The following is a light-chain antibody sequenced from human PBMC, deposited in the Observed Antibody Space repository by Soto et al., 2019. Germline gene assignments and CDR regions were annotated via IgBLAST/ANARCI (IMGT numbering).Light chain of an antibody. CDR3: LLYYGAVQLV. Sequence: QAVVTQEPSLTVSPGGTVTLTCGSSTGAVTSGHYPYWFQQKPGQAPRTLIYDTSNKHSWTPARFSGSLLGGKAALTLSGAQPEDEAEYYCLLYYGAVQLVFGGGTKVTVL. CDR1: TGAVTSGHY. CDR2: DTS. J-gene: IGLJ2*01. V-gene: IGLV7-46*01.